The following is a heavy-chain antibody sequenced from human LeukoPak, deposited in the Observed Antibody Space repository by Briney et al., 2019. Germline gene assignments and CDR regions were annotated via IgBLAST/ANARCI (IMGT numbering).Heavy chain of an antibody. CDR2: IYTSGST. CDR1: GGSISSGSYY. D-gene: IGHD3-10*01. V-gene: IGHV4-61*02. J-gene: IGHJ3*02. Sequence: TPSETLSLTCTVSGGSISSGSYYWSWIRQPAGKGLEWIGRIYTSGSTNYNPSLKSRVTISVDTSKNQFSLKLSSVTAADTAVYYCARVRRGAFDIWGQGTMVTVSS. CDR3: ARVRRGAFDI.